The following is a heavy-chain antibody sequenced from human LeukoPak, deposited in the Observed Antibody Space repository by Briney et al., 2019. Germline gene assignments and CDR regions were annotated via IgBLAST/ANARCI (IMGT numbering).Heavy chain of an antibody. CDR2: ISYNGGT. CDR3: ARTSSGSYLAY. CDR1: GGSVSSGSYY. Sequence: PSETLSLTCTVSGGSVSSGSYYWSWIRQPPGKGLEYIGYISYNGGTNYNPSLKSRVTVSADTSTNQFSLKLSSVTAADTAVYYCARTSSGSYLAYWGRGTLLTVSS. J-gene: IGHJ4*02. V-gene: IGHV4-61*01. D-gene: IGHD1-26*01.